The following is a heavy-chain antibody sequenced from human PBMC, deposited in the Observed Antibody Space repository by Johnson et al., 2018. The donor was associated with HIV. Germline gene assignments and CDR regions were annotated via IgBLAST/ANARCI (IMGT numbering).Heavy chain of an antibody. CDR2: ISGSGGDT. CDR1: GFTFSSYA. D-gene: IGHD3-10*01. CDR3: ARSMRGAFDV. J-gene: IGHJ3*01. V-gene: IGHV3-23*04. Sequence: VQLVESGGGVVQPGRSLRLSCAASGFTFSSYAMSWVRQAPGKGLEWVSAISGSGGDTYYPGSVKGRFTISREHAKNTLYLQMNSLRAEDTAVYYCARSMRGAFDVWGQGTMVTVSS.